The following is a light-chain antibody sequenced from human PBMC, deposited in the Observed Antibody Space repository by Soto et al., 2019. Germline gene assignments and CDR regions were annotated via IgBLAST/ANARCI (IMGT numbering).Light chain of an antibody. CDR3: AAWDDSLSGRGV. Sequence: QSVLTQPPSASGTPGQRVTTSCSGSSSNIGSNYVYWYQQLPGTAPKLLIYRNNQRPSGVPDRFSGSKSGTSASLAISGLRSEDEADYYCAAWDDSLSGRGVFGTGTKLTVL. CDR1: SSNIGSNY. CDR2: RNN. V-gene: IGLV1-47*01. J-gene: IGLJ1*01.